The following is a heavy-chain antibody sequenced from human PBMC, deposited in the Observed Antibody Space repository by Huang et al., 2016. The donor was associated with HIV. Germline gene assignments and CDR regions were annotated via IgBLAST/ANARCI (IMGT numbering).Heavy chain of an antibody. CDR3: ARGQLGSYGDYDVLY. Sequence: QVQLVQSGAEVKTPGSSVKVSCKASGGTFSKYALSWVGQAPGQGLEWMGGIIPMCGTPNYARKFQGRVTITADDSTSTTYVEVSSLRSEDTALYYCARGQLGSYGDYDVLYWGQGTLVTVSS. CDR1: GGTFSKYA. D-gene: IGHD4-17*01. V-gene: IGHV1-69*13. CDR2: IIPMCGTP. J-gene: IGHJ4*02.